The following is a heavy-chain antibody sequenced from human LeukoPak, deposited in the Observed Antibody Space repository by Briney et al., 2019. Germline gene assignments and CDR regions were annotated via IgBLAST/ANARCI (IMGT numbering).Heavy chain of an antibody. Sequence: SETLSLTCTVSGGSISSSSYYWGWIRQPPGKGLEWIGSIYYSGSTYYNPSLKSRVTISVDTSKNQFSLKLSSVTAADTAVYYRARVVYSGAHFDYWGQGTLVTVSS. CDR1: GGSISSSSYY. CDR2: IYYSGST. CDR3: ARVVYSGAHFDY. V-gene: IGHV4-39*07. J-gene: IGHJ4*02. D-gene: IGHD5-12*01.